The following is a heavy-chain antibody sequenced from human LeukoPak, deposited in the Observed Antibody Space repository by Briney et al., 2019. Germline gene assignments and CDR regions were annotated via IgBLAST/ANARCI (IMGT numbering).Heavy chain of an antibody. CDR3: ARSKTNYYGSGTYYYMDV. J-gene: IGHJ6*03. Sequence: ASVKVSCKASGGTFSSYAISWVRQAPGQGLEWMGGIIPIFSTANYAQKFQGRVTITADESTSTAYMELSSLRSEDTAVYYCARSKTNYYGSGTYYYMDVWGKGTTVTISS. CDR2: IIPIFSTA. D-gene: IGHD3-10*01. V-gene: IGHV1-69*13. CDR1: GGTFSSYA.